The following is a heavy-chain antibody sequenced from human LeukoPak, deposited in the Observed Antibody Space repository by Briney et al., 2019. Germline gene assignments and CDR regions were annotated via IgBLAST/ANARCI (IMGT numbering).Heavy chain of an antibody. CDR1: GGSISSYY. D-gene: IGHD3-22*01. CDR2: IYYSGST. Sequence: PSETLSLTCTVSGGSISSYYWSWIRQPPGKGLECIGYIYYSGSTNYNTPTKSRVTISADTSKNQFSLKLSSVTAADTAVYYCARRTYFYDSSGYYFDYWGQGTLVTVSS. V-gene: IGHV4-59*01. J-gene: IGHJ4*02. CDR3: ARRTYFYDSSGYYFDY.